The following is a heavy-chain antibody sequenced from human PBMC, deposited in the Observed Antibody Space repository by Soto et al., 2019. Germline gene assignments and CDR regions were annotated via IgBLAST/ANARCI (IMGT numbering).Heavy chain of an antibody. Sequence: GGSLRLSCAASGFTFSSYSMNWVRQAPGKGLEWVSSISSSSSYIYYADSVKGRFTISRDNAKNSLYLQMNSLRAEDRAVYYCARVRRGSYDILSCRTHYYMYVWGKGTTVTVSS. V-gene: IGHV3-21*01. D-gene: IGHD3-9*01. J-gene: IGHJ6*03. CDR3: ARVRRGSYDILSCRTHYYMYV. CDR1: GFTFSSYS. CDR2: ISSSSSYI.